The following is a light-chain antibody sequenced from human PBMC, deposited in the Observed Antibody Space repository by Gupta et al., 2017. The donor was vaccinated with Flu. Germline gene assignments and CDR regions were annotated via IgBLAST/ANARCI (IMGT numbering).Light chain of an antibody. J-gene: IGLJ2*01. CDR2: EVT. Sequence: SITISCTGTSSDVGAFDYVSWYQQHPGKAPKLMIYEVTTRPSGVSTRFSGSKSGNTASLTISGLQAEDEADYYCSSYSRSITVVFGGGTKLTVL. CDR3: SSYSRSITVV. CDR1: SSDVGAFDY. V-gene: IGLV2-14*01.